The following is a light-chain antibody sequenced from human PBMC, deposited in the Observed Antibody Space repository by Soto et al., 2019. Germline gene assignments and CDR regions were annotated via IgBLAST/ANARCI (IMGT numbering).Light chain of an antibody. J-gene: IGKJ5*01. CDR3: QHYGRGSPIA. CDR2: GAS. V-gene: IGKV4-1*01. CDR1: QSVLHSSNTKSC. Sequence: DIVMTQSPDSLAVSLGERATINCKSSQSVLHSSNTKSCLAWYQQRPGQPPKLLIFGASSRATGIPARFSGSGSGTDFTLIINRLQPEDFALYFCQHYGRGSPIAFGLGTRLEI.